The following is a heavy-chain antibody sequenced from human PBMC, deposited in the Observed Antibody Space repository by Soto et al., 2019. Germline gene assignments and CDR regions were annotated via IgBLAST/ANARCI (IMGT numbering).Heavy chain of an antibody. V-gene: IGHV3-23*01. D-gene: IGHD1-26*01. J-gene: IGHJ4*02. CDR1: GFTFSKYA. Sequence: GGSLRLSCAASGFTFSKYAMTWARQAPGKGLEWVSAISYNGGGTYYVDSVKGRFTISRDNSKNTLYLQMNSLRAEDTAVYYCAKLCGSYSCYFDYWGQGTLVTVSS. CDR2: ISYNGGGT. CDR3: AKLCGSYSCYFDY.